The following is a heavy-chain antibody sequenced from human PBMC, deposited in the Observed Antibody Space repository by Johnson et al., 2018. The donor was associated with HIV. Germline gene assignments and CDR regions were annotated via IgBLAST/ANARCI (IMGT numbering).Heavy chain of an antibody. CDR3: ARAYSYGAFDI. CDR2: IYSGGST. Sequence: VQLVESGGGLVQPGGSLRLSCAASGFTVSSNYMNWVRQAPGKGLEWVSVIYSGGSTYYADSVKGRFTISRDNSKNTLYLQMNSLRDEDTAIYYCARAYSYGAFDIWGQGTMVTVSS. CDR1: GFTVSSNY. D-gene: IGHD3-16*01. J-gene: IGHJ3*02. V-gene: IGHV3-66*01.